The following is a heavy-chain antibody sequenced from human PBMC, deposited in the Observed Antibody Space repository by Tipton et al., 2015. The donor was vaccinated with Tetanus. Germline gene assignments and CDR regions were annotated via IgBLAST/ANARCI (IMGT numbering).Heavy chain of an antibody. J-gene: IGHJ6*04. D-gene: IGHD2-21*01. Sequence: TLSLTCTVSGGPISTYHWNWIRQFPGKGLEWIGYIDYFGTTNYNPSLQSRVTISVDTSKNQFSLQLAFVTAADTAIYYCARERIEAFYYHGLDVWGSGTTVTVSS. CDR3: ARERIEAFYYHGLDV. V-gene: IGHV4-59*01. CDR1: GGPISTYH. CDR2: IDYFGTT.